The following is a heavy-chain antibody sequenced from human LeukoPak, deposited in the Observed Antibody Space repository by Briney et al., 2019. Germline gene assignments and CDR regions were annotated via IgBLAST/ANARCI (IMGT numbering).Heavy chain of an antibody. D-gene: IGHD4-23*01. Sequence: GGSLRLSCAASGFTFSNFWMSWVRQAPGKGLEWVANIIQDGSEKYYADSVKGRFTISRDNSKNTLYLQMNSLRAEDTAVYYCARARYGGNGYYFDCWGQGTLVTVSS. CDR2: IIQDGSEK. CDR1: GFTFSNFW. V-gene: IGHV3-7*02. CDR3: ARARYGGNGYYFDC. J-gene: IGHJ4*02.